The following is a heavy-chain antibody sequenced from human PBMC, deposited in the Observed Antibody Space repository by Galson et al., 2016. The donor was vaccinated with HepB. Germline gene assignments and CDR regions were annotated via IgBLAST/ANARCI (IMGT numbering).Heavy chain of an antibody. CDR1: GFSFRSHA. D-gene: IGHD3-10*01. CDR2: IDGGGST. J-gene: IGHJ6*02. V-gene: IGHV3-53*01. CDR3: ASAYYHYYYYYAMDV. Sequence: SLRLSCAVSGFSFRSHAMNWARQAPGKGLEWVSVIDGGGSTYYADSVKGRFTISRDSARNTLLLQMKSLRAEDTAIYYCASAYYHYYYYYAMDVWGQGTTVTVSS.